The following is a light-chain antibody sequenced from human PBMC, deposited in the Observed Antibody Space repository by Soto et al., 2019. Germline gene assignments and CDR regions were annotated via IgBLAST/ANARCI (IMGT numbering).Light chain of an antibody. CDR3: QSYDSSLSGVV. V-gene: IGLV1-40*01. Sequence: QSVLTQPPSVSGAPGQRVTISCTGSGSNIGAGYDVHWYQQLPGTAPKLLIYGNSNRPSGVPDRFSGSKSGTSASLAITGIQAEDEADYYCQSYDSSLSGVVFGGGTKLTVL. J-gene: IGLJ2*01. CDR2: GNS. CDR1: GSNIGAGYD.